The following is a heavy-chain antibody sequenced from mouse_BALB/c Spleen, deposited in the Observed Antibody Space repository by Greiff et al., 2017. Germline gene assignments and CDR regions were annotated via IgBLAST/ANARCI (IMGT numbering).Heavy chain of an antibody. V-gene: IGHV1S81*02. J-gene: IGHJ2*01. CDR2: INPSNGRT. D-gene: IGHD1-1*01. CDR3: ARQITTVVGY. Sequence: QVQLQQPGAELVKPGASVKLSCKASGYTFTSYWMHWVKQRPGQGLEWIGEINPSNGRTNYNEKFKSKATLTVDKSSSTAYMQLSSLTSEDSAVYYCARQITTVVGYWGQGTTLTVSS. CDR1: GYTFTSYW.